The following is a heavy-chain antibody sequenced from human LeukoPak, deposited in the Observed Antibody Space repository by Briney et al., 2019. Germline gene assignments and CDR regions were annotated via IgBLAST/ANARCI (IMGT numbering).Heavy chain of an antibody. J-gene: IGHJ4*02. CDR3: ARDSEGYSYGNGFDY. Sequence: ASVKVSCKASGYTFTSYGISWVRQAPGQGLEWMRWISAYNGNTNYAQKLQGRVTMTTDTSTSTAYMELRSLGSDDTAVYYCARDSEGYSYGNGFDYWGQGTLVTVSS. V-gene: IGHV1-18*01. D-gene: IGHD5-18*01. CDR2: ISAYNGNT. CDR1: GYTFTSYG.